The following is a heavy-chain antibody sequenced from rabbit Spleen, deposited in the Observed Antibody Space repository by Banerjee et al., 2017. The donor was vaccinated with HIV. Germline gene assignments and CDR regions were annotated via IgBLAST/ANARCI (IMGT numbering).Heavy chain of an antibody. Sequence: QSLEESGGGLVQPEGSLTLTCKASGFDFSSNAMCWVRQAPGKGLEWIACIGTSSGNTYYASWAKGRFTSSKASSTTVTLQMTSLTAADTATYFCARDSSIGWRNSDYAYGFYLWGPGTLVTVS. D-gene: IGHD6-1*01. J-gene: IGHJ6*01. V-gene: IGHV1S40*01. CDR3: ARDSSIGWRNSDYAYGFYL. CDR2: IGTSSGNT. CDR1: GFDFSSNA.